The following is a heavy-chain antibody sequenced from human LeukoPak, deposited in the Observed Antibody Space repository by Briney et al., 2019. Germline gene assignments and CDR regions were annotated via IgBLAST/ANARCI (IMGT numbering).Heavy chain of an antibody. CDR2: ISSSSSYM. V-gene: IGHV3-21*06. Sequence: GGSLRLSCAASGFTFSSYTMNWVRQAPGKGLEWVSSISSSSSYMHYADSVKGRFTISRDNAKYSLYLQMNSLRAEDTAVYYCARDRDVPAIGMDVWGQGTTVTVSS. CDR1: GFTFSSYT. J-gene: IGHJ6*02. CDR3: ARDRDVPAIGMDV.